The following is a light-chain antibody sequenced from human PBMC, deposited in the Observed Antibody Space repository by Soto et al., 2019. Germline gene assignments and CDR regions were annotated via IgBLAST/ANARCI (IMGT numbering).Light chain of an antibody. Sequence: EIVLTQSPGTLSLSPGEGATLSCRASQSVSSNFLAWYQQKPGQAPRLLIHAASSRATGISDRFSGSGSETDFTFTIRRLEPEDFAVYYCQQYGSSPFTFGPGTKVDIK. CDR2: AAS. CDR3: QQYGSSPFT. CDR1: QSVSSNF. V-gene: IGKV3-20*01. J-gene: IGKJ3*01.